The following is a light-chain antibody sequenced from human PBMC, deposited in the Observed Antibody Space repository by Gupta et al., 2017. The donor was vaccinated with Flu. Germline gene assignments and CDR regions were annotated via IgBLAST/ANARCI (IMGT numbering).Light chain of an antibody. J-gene: IGKJ1*01. Sequence: EVVLTQSPATLSVSPGERTTLSCRASQSVTSKLAWYQQKPGQVPRLLISGASTRATDIPARFSGSGSGTEFTLTISSLQSEDSAVYYCQQYNNWPPLTFGQGTKVEVK. CDR2: GAS. CDR3: QQYNNWPPLT. CDR1: QSVTSK. V-gene: IGKV3-15*01.